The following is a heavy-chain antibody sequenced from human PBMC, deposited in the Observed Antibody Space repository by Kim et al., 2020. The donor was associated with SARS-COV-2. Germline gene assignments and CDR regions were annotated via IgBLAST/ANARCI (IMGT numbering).Heavy chain of an antibody. Sequence: SETLSLTCTVSGGSISSYYWSWIRQPPGKGLEWIGYIYYSGSTNYNPSLKSRVTISVDTSKNQFSLKLSSVTAADTAVYYCAGVSQQLVIVDVWGQGTTVTVSS. J-gene: IGHJ6*02. CDR2: IYYSGST. V-gene: IGHV4-59*13. CDR1: GGSISSYY. CDR3: AGVSQQLVIVDV. D-gene: IGHD6-13*01.